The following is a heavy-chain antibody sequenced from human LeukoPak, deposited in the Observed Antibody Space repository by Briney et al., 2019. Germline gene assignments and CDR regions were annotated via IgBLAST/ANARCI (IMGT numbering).Heavy chain of an antibody. CDR2: IYNSGRT. V-gene: IGHV4-61*01. J-gene: IGHJ6*04. CDR1: GGSISSGSYY. CDR3: ASMAMDV. Sequence: SETLSLTCTVSGGSISSGSYYWSWIRQPPGKGLEWIGYIYNSGRTNYNSSLKSRVTISLETSKNQFSLKLSSVTAADTAVYYCASMAMDVWGKGTSVTVSS. D-gene: IGHD5-24*01.